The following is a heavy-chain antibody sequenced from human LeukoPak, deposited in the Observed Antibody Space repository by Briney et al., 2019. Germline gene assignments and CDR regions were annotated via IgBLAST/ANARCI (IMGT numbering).Heavy chain of an antibody. Sequence: SETLSLTCTVSGGYISSHYWSWIRQPPGKGLEWIGYIYYSGSTNYNPSLKSRVTISVDTSKNQFSLKLSSVTAADTAVYYCARDLGYSSASFDPWGQGTLVTVSS. CDR3: ARDLGYSSASFDP. CDR1: GGYISSHY. D-gene: IGHD6-25*01. V-gene: IGHV4-59*11. J-gene: IGHJ5*02. CDR2: IYYSGST.